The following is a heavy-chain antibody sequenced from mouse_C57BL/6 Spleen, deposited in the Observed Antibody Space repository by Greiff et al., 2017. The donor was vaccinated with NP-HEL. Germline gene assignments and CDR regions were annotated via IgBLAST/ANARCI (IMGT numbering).Heavy chain of an antibody. CDR2: INPYNGGT. Sequence: EVQLQQSGPVLVKPGASVKMSCKASGYTFTDYYMNWVKQSHGKSLEWIGVINPYNGGTSYNQKFKGKATLTVDKSSSTAYMELNSLTSEDSAVYYCARYYVSSTGAYWVQGTLVTVSA. V-gene: IGHV1-19*01. CDR1: GYTFTDYY. J-gene: IGHJ3*01. CDR3: ARYYVSSTGAY. D-gene: IGHD1-1*01.